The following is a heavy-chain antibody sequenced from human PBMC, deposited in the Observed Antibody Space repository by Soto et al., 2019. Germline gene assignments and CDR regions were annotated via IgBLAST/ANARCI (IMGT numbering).Heavy chain of an antibody. Sequence: GGSLRLSCAASGFTFSSYGMHWVRQAPGKGLEWVAVIWYDGSNKYYADSVKGRFTISRDNSKNTLYLQMNSLRAEDTAVYYCARDGNDRIEAAGVDYWGQGTMVTVSS. CDR2: IWYDGSNK. V-gene: IGHV3-33*01. CDR1: GFTFSSYG. J-gene: IGHJ4*02. D-gene: IGHD6-13*01. CDR3: ARDGNDRIEAAGVDY.